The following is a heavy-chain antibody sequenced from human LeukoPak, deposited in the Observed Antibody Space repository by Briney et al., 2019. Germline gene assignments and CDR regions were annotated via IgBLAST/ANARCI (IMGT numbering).Heavy chain of an antibody. CDR1: GFTFSSYE. V-gene: IGHV3-74*01. D-gene: IGHD2-21*01. CDR3: ARDFSYPSGGADY. J-gene: IGHJ4*02. Sequence: GGSLRLSCAASGFTFSSYEMNWVRQAPGKGLVWVSRIKSDGSTTSYADSVKGRFAISRDNAKNMLYLQMNSLRAEDTAVYYCARDFSYPSGGADYWGQGTLVTVSS. CDR2: IKSDGSTT.